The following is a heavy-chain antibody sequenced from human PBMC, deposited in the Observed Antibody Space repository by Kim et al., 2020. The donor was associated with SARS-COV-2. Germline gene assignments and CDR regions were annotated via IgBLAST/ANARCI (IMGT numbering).Heavy chain of an antibody. D-gene: IGHD6-13*01. CDR3: ARDPDSWNYFYYGMDV. J-gene: IGHJ6*02. CDR2: INAGNGNT. CDR1: GYTFTSYA. Sequence: ASVKVSCKASGYTFTSYAMHWVRQAPGQRLEWMGWINAGNGNTKYSQKFQGRVTITRDTSASTAYMELSSLRSEDTAVYYCARDPDSWNYFYYGMDVWGQGTTVTVSS. V-gene: IGHV1-3*01.